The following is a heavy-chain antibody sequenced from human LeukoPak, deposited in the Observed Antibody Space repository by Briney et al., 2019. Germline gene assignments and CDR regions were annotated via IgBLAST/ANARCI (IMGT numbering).Heavy chain of an antibody. J-gene: IGHJ4*02. CDR2: INHSGST. D-gene: IGHD2-8*01. CDR3: ARGLVVLMVYPGY. CDR1: GGSFSGYY. V-gene: IGHV4-34*01. Sequence: SETLSLTCAVYGGSFSGYYWSWIRQPPGKGLEWIGEINHSGSTNYNPSLKSRVTISVDTSKNQFSLKLSSVTAADTAVYYCARGLVVLMVYPGYWGQGTLVTVSS.